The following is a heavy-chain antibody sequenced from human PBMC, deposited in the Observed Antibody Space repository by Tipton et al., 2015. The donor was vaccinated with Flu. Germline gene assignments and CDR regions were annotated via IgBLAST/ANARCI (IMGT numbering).Heavy chain of an antibody. CDR2: IYPSGTT. Sequence: GLVKPSETLSLTCTVSGGSIRSTNYFCAWIRQPPGKGLELIGSIYPSGTTYYNPSLKSRVTISVDTSKNQFSLKLTSVTAADTAMYFCTRGNGWYAYWGQGTLVTVSS. CDR1: GGSIRSTNYF. J-gene: IGHJ4*02. D-gene: IGHD6-19*01. CDR3: TRGNGWYAY. V-gene: IGHV4-39*07.